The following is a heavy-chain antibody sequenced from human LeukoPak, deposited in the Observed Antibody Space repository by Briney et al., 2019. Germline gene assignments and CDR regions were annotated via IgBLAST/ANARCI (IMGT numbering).Heavy chain of an antibody. CDR1: GGSISSYY. V-gene: IGHV4-59*08. J-gene: IGHJ5*02. D-gene: IGHD1-26*01. Sequence: SETLSLTCTVSGGSISSYYWSWIRQPPGKGLEWIGYIYYSGRTNYNSSLKSRVTISVDTSKNQFSLKLSSVTAADTAVYYCAKKVVGATGWFDPWGQGTLVTVSS. CDR2: IYYSGRT. CDR3: AKKVVGATGWFDP.